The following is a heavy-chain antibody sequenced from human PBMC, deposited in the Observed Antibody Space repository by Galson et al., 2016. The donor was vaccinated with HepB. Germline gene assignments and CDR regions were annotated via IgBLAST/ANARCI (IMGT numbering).Heavy chain of an antibody. CDR3: AHTTLVQGANNGLDV. CDR2: IYWDERK. V-gene: IGHV2-5*02. D-gene: IGHD3-10*01. Sequence: PALVKPTQTLTLACTFSGFSLSTSGGGVVWIRQPPGKALEWVALIYWDERKRYSPPLKSRLTITKDPSRKQVVLTMTNMDPVDTATDSCAHTTLVQGANNGLDVWGQGTTVTVSS. J-gene: IGHJ6*02. CDR1: GFSLSTSGGG.